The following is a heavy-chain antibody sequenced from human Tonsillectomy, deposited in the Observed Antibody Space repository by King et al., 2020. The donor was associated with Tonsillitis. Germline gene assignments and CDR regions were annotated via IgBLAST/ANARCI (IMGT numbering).Heavy chain of an antibody. V-gene: IGHV3-43*02. CDR2: ISGDGGST. CDR1: GFTFDDYA. J-gene: IGHJ4*02. D-gene: IGHD3-10*01. Sequence: VQLVESGGGVVQPGGSLRLSCAASGFTFDDYAMHWVRQAPGKGLELVSPISGDGGSTYYADSVKGRFTISRDNSKNSLYLQMNSLRTEDTALYYCANHYYGSGIDGGLDYWGQGTLVTVSS. CDR3: ANHYYGSGIDGGLDY.